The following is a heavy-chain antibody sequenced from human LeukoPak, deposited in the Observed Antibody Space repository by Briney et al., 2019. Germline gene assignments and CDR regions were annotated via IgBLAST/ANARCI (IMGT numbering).Heavy chain of an antibody. V-gene: IGHV3-23*01. CDR1: GFTFSSYA. Sequence: GGSLRLSCAAPGFTFSSYAMSWVRQAPGKGLEWVSVISGSGGSTYYADSVKGRFTISRDNSKNTLYLQMNSLRAEDTAVYYCAKEITAGYYDSSGAFDYWGQGTLVTVSS. CDR2: ISGSGGST. J-gene: IGHJ4*02. D-gene: IGHD3-22*01. CDR3: AKEITAGYYDSSGAFDY.